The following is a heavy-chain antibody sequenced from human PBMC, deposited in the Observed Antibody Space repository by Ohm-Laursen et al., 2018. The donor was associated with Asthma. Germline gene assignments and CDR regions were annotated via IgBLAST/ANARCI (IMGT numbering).Heavy chain of an antibody. D-gene: IGHD5-12*01. Sequence: ASVKVSCKSSGYTFTNYDINWVRQATGQGLEWMGWMTPNSGNTGYAQKFQGRVTITADESTSTAYMELSSLRSEDTAVYYCARAGDIVATISLFDIWGQGTMVTVSS. CDR1: GYTFTNYD. V-gene: IGHV1-8*01. J-gene: IGHJ3*02. CDR2: MTPNSGNT. CDR3: ARAGDIVATISLFDI.